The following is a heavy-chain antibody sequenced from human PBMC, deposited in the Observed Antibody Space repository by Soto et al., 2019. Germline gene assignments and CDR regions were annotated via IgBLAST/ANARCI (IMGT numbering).Heavy chain of an antibody. CDR3: ARDFKAGTTVRFAFDP. D-gene: IGHD4-17*01. CDR2: ISYDGSNK. V-gene: IGHV3-30-3*01. CDR1: GFTFSSYA. Sequence: GGSLRLSCAASGFTFSSYAMHWVRQAPGKGLEWVAVISYDGSNKYYADSVKGRFTISRDNSKNTLYLQMNSLRAEDTAVYYCARDFKAGTTVRFAFDPWGQGTLVTVSS. J-gene: IGHJ5*02.